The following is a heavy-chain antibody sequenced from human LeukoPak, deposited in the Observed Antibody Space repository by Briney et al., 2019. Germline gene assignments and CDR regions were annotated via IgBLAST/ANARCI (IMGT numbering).Heavy chain of an antibody. CDR2: FYYTATT. Sequence: SETLSLTCTVSGGSISSYYWSWIRQPPGKGLEWIASFYYTATTYYNPSLRRRVNISIDPSKNQFSLKLMSVTAADTAVYYCVRSAPTLGYCSTSSCSYWSFDLWGRGTLVTVAS. CDR3: VRSAPTLGYCSTSSCSYWSFDL. CDR1: GGSISSYY. J-gene: IGHJ2*01. V-gene: IGHV4-39*07. D-gene: IGHD2-2*01.